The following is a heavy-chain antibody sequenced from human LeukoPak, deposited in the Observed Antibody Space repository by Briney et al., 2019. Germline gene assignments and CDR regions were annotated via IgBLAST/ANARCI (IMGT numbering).Heavy chain of an antibody. V-gene: IGHV4-59*12. J-gene: IGHJ4*02. CDR1: GGSINSYY. Sequence: ASETLSLTCTVSGGSINSYYWSWIRQPPGKGLEWIGYIYYSGSTYYNPSLKSRVTISVDTSKNQFSLKLSSVTAADTAVYYCARAGRYYYDSSGLDWGQGTLVTVSS. CDR2: IYYSGST. CDR3: ARAGRYYYDSSGLD. D-gene: IGHD3-22*01.